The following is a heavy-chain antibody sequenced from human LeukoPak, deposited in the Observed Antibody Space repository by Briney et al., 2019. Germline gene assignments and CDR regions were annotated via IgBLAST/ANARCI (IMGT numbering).Heavy chain of an antibody. CDR2: ISGSGGST. CDR3: AKDPPGLYCSGGSCYSDY. V-gene: IGHV3-23*01. CDR1: GFTFSSIG. D-gene: IGHD2-15*01. J-gene: IGHJ4*02. Sequence: GGSLRLSCAASGFTFSSIGMSWVRQAPGKGLEWVSAISGSGGSTYYADSVKGRFTISRDNSKNTLYLQMNSLRAEDTAVYYCAKDPPGLYCSGGSCYSDYWGQGTLVTVSS.